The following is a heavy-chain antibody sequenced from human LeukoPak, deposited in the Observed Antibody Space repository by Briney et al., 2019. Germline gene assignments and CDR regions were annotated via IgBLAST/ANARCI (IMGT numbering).Heavy chain of an antibody. CDR2: IYTSGST. J-gene: IGHJ2*01. CDR1: GGSINSGSFY. D-gene: IGHD1-7*01. Sequence: SQTLSLTCTASGGSINSGSFYWTWIRQPAGKGLEWIGRIYTSGSTNYNPSLKSRVTISLDTSKNQFSLKLSSATAADTAVYYCARDQNLGGDYWYFDLWGRGTLVTVSS. V-gene: IGHV4-61*02. CDR3: ARDQNLGGDYWYFDL.